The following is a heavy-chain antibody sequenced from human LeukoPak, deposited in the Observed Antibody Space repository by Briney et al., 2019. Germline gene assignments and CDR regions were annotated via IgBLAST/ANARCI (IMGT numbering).Heavy chain of an antibody. V-gene: IGHV1-8*01. CDR3: ARASYGGNPGDAFDI. J-gene: IGHJ3*02. CDR2: MNPNSGNT. CDR1: GYTFTSYD. Sequence: ASVKVSCKASGYTFTSYDINWVRQATGQGLELMGWMNPNSGNTGYAQKFQGRVTMTRNTSISTAYMELSSLRSEDTAVYYCARASYGGNPGDAFDIWGQGTMVTVSS. D-gene: IGHD4-23*01.